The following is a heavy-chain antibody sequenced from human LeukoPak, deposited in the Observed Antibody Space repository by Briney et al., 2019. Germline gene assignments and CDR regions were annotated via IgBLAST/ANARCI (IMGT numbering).Heavy chain of an antibody. Sequence: ESGGSLRLSCAASGFTFSSYSMNWVRQAPGKGLEWVSYISSSSSTIYYADSVKGRFTISRDNAKNSLYLQMNSLRAEDTAVYYCARVQGSKELWFGELFDYWGQGTLVTVSS. CDR2: ISSSSSTI. D-gene: IGHD3-10*01. CDR3: ARVQGSKELWFGELFDY. V-gene: IGHV3-48*04. J-gene: IGHJ4*02. CDR1: GFTFSSYS.